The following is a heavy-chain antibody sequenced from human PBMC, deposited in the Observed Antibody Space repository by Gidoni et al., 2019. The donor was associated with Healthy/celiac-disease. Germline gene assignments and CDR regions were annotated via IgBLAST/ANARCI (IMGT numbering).Heavy chain of an antibody. CDR2: ISGSGGST. CDR1: GCTFSSYA. D-gene: IGHD3-16*02. Sequence: EVQLVESGGGLVQPGGSLRLSCAASGCTFSSYAMRWVRQAPGKGLEWVSAISGSGGSTYYADSVKGRFTISRDNSKNTLYLQMNSLRAEDTAVYYCAKGRDDYVWGSYRSPFDYWGQGTLVTVSS. J-gene: IGHJ4*02. V-gene: IGHV3-23*04. CDR3: AKGRDDYVWGSYRSPFDY.